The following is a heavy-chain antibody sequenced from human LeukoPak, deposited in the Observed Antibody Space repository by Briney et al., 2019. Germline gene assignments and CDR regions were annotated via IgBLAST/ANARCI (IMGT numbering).Heavy chain of an antibody. Sequence: SVKVSCKASGCTFSSYSISWVRQAPGKGLEWMGGIIPIFGTANYAQKFQGRVTITADKSTSTAYMELSSLRSEDTAVYYCARDTSTVTHWYFDLWGRGTLVTVSS. CDR2: IIPIFGTA. V-gene: IGHV1-69*06. J-gene: IGHJ2*01. D-gene: IGHD4-17*01. CDR1: GCTFSSYS. CDR3: ARDTSTVTHWYFDL.